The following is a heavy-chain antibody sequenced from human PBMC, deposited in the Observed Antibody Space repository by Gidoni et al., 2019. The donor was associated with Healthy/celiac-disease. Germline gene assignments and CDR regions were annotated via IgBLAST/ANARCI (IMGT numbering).Heavy chain of an antibody. CDR3: AKLKLFGAGDY. D-gene: IGHD2-21*01. CDR1: GFTFRSYA. J-gene: IGHJ4*02. Sequence: EVQLLESGGGLVQPGVSLRLSCAASGFTFRSYAMSWVRQAPGKGLEWVSAISGSGGSTYYEDSVKGRFTISRDNSKNTLYLKMNSLRAEDTAVYYCAKLKLFGAGDYWGQGTLVTVSS. CDR2: ISGSGGST. V-gene: IGHV3-23*01.